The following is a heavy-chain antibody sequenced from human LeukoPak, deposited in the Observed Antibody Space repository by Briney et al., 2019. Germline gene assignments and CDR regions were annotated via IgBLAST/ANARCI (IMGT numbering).Heavy chain of an antibody. Sequence: ASAKVSCKASGYTFTGYYMHWVRQAPGQGPEWMGWINPNSGGTNYAQKFQGRVTMTRDTSISTAYMDLTKLRSDDTAVYYCARAGGYSEYDTCDYWGQGTLVTVSS. CDR1: GYTFTGYY. V-gene: IGHV1-2*02. CDR2: INPNSGGT. CDR3: ARAGGYSEYDTCDY. D-gene: IGHD5-12*01. J-gene: IGHJ4*02.